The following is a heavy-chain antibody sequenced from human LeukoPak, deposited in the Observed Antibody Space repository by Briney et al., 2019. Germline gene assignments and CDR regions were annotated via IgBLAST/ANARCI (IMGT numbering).Heavy chain of an antibody. V-gene: IGHV1-46*01. J-gene: IGHJ4*02. D-gene: IGHD4-17*01. CDR3: AARDGDYDY. CDR1: GYTFTSYY. CDR2: INPSGGST. Sequence: ASVKASCKASGYTFTSYYMHWVRQAPGQGLEWMGIINPSGGSTSYAQKFQGRVTITADKSTSTAYMELSSLRSEDTAVYYCAARDGDYDYWGQGTLVTVSS.